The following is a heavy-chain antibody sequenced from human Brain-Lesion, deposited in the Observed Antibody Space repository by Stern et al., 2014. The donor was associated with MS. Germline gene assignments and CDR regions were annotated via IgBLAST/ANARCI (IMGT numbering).Heavy chain of an antibody. Sequence: QLVQSGTGLVKPSETLSLTCTVSGGSISSSSYYWGWIRQPPGKGLEWIGSIYYRGSTYYNPSLKSRVPISMDTSKNQFSLRLSSVTAADTAVYFCAKLWLGELPESPFDYWGQGTLVTVSS. CDR2: IYYRGST. V-gene: IGHV4-39*01. CDR3: AKLWLGELPESPFDY. D-gene: IGHD3-10*01. CDR1: GGSISSSSYY. J-gene: IGHJ4*02.